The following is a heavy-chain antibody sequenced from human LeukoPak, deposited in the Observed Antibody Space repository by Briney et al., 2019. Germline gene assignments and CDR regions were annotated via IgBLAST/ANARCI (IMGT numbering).Heavy chain of an antibody. D-gene: IGHD6-19*01. V-gene: IGHV3-23*01. CDR2: ISGSGGST. J-gene: IGHJ5*02. CDR1: GFTFSSYA. Sequence: GASLRLSCAASGFTFSSYAMSWVRQAPGKGLEWVSAISGSGGSTYYADSVKGRFTISRDNSKNTLYLQMNSLRAEDTAVYYCAREIAVAGTVWFDPWGQGTLVTVSS. CDR3: AREIAVAGTVWFDP.